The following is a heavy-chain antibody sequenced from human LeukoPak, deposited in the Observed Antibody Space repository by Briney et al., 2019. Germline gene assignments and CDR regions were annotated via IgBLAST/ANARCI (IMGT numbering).Heavy chain of an antibody. CDR3: AREGRQYYVYFDC. CDR1: GDSISSYY. D-gene: IGHD2/OR15-2a*01. Sequence: SETLSLTCTVSGDSISSYYWSWIRQPPGKGLEWMGYINYSGNTNYNPSLKSRVTISVDTSKNQFSLTLTSVTAADQARFYFAREGRQYYVYFDCWGQGAWSPSPQ. V-gene: IGHV4-59*01. J-gene: IGHJ4*02. CDR2: INYSGNT.